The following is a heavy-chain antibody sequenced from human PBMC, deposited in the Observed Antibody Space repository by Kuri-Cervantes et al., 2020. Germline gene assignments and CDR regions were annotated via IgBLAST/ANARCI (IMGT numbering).Heavy chain of an antibody. J-gene: IGHJ4*02. CDR3: AREPNSGYDYFDY. V-gene: IGHV3-30*02. CDR1: GFTFSSYG. CDR2: IRYDGSNK. Sequence: GESLKISCAASGFTFSSYGMHWVRQAPGKGLEWVAFIRYDGSNKYYADSVKGRFTISRDNSKNTLYLQMNSLRAEDTAVYYCAREPNSGYDYFDYWGQGTLVTVSS. D-gene: IGHD5-12*01.